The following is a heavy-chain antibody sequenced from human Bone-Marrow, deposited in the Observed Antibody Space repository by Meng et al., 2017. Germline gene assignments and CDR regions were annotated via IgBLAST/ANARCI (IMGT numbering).Heavy chain of an antibody. CDR2: ISGSGGDI. Sequence: EVQLLESGGGLVQPGGSMSLSCAASGFSFSSYAMSWVRQAPGKGLQWVSSISGSGGDIYYADSVKGRFTISRDNSKSTLYLQMNSLRAEDTAIYYCAKDHDTSGWAFYYWGQGTLVTVSS. J-gene: IGHJ4*02. CDR1: GFSFSSYA. D-gene: IGHD6-19*01. V-gene: IGHV3-23*01. CDR3: AKDHDTSGWAFYY.